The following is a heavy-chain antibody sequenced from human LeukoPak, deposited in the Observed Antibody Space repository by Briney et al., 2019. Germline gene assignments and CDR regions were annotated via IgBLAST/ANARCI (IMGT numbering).Heavy chain of an antibody. J-gene: IGHJ6*02. V-gene: IGHV7-4-1*02. CDR2: INTNTGNP. D-gene: IGHD3-10*01. CDR1: GYTFTSYA. Sequence: ASVKVSCKASGYTFTSYAMNWVRQAPGQGLEWMGWINTNTGNPTYAQGFTGRFVFSLDTSVSTAYPQISSLKAEDTAVYYCARPIASMGRYYYGMDVWGQGTTVTVSS. CDR3: ARPIASMGRYYYGMDV.